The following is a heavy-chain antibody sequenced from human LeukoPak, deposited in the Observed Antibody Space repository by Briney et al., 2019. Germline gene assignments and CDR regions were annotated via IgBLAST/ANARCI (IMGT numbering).Heavy chain of an antibody. Sequence: GGSLRLSCAGSGFPFSSYWMHWVRQAPGEGLVWVSRIDSDGSSTAYADSVKGRFTISRDNAENTVYLQMSSLRAEDTAVYFCARVIDGGLAAFDIWSQGTMVTVSS. V-gene: IGHV3-74*03. D-gene: IGHD2-15*01. CDR2: IDSDGSST. J-gene: IGHJ3*02. CDR1: GFPFSSYW. CDR3: ARVIDGGLAAFDI.